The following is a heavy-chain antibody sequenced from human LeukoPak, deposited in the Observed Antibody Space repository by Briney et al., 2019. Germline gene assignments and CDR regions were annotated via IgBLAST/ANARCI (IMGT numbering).Heavy chain of an antibody. CDR1: GYTFSTYG. CDR2: ISANTGKT. D-gene: IGHD6-13*01. V-gene: IGHV1-18*01. J-gene: IGHJ4*02. Sequence: ALVTVSCKASGYTFSTYGFCWVRQAPGHGLEWMGWISANTGKTDYARKFQGRVTMTTDTSTSTAYMELRSLRPDDTAVYYCAKVAGDRMDYWGQGTLLTVSS. CDR3: AKVAGDRMDY.